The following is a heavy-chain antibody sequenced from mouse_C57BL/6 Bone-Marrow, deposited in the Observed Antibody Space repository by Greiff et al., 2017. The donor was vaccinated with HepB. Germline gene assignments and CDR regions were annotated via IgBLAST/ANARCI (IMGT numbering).Heavy chain of an antibody. CDR1: GFNFKDYY. CDR3: ARSPPYGCSPMDY. V-gene: IGHV14-2*01. D-gene: IGHD1-1*01. CDR2: IDPEDGET. J-gene: IGHJ4*01. Sequence: EVQGVESGAELVKPGASVKLSCTASGFNFKDYYMHWVKQRTEQGLEWIGRIDPEDGETKYAPKFQGKATITADTSSNTAYLQLSSLTSEDTAVYDCARSPPYGCSPMDYWGQGTSVTVSS.